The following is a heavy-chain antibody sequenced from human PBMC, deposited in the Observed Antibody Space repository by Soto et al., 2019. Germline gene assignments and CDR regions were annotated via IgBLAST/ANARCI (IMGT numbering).Heavy chain of an antibody. CDR2: ISSSGSII. CDR3: ARDLGYYDSSGYIDY. Sequence: GGSLRLSCAASGFTFSDYYMSWIRQAPGKGLEWVSYISSSGSIIYYADSVKGRFTISRDNAKNSLYLQMNSLRAEDTAVYYCARDLGYYDSSGYIDYWGQGTLVTVSS. V-gene: IGHV3-11*01. CDR1: GFTFSDYY. D-gene: IGHD3-22*01. J-gene: IGHJ4*02.